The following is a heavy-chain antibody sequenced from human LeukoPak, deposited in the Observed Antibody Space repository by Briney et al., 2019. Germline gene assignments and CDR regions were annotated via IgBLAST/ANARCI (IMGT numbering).Heavy chain of an antibody. D-gene: IGHD6-13*01. V-gene: IGHV4-39*01. CDR3: ACSSSWYAILFDY. CDR1: GGSISSINYY. CDR2: FHYTGST. J-gene: IGHJ4*02. Sequence: PSETLSLTCTVSGGSISSINYYWGWIRQPPGKGLEWIGSFHYTGSTFYNPSLKTRVSISVDTSKRQFSLKLSSVTAADTAVYYCACSSSWYAILFDYWGQRTLVTVSS.